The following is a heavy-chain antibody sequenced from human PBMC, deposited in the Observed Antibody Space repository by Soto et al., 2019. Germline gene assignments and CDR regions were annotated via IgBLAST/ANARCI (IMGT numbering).Heavy chain of an antibody. D-gene: IGHD2-2*01. CDR2: IYYSGST. J-gene: IGHJ6*02. CDR3: ARIERKLGYCSSTSCRYYYYGMDV. CDR1: GGSISSSSYY. V-gene: IGHV4-39*01. Sequence: SETLSLTCTVSGGSISSSSYYWGWIRQPPGKGLEWIGSIYYSGSTYYNPSLKSRVTISVDTSKNQFSLKLSSVTAADTAVYYCARIERKLGYCSSTSCRYYYYGMDVWGQGTTVTV.